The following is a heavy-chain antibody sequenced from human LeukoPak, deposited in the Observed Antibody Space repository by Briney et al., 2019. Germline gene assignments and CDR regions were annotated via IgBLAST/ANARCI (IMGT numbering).Heavy chain of an antibody. CDR3: ARDKTGDPGAFDY. CDR2: IIPILGIA. D-gene: IGHD7-27*01. Sequence: ASVKVSCKASGGTFSSYAISWVRQAPGQGLEWMGRIIPILGIANYAQKFQGRVTITADKSTSTAYMELSSLRSEDTAVYYCARDKTGDPGAFDYWGQGTLVTVSS. CDR1: GGTFSSYA. V-gene: IGHV1-69*04. J-gene: IGHJ4*02.